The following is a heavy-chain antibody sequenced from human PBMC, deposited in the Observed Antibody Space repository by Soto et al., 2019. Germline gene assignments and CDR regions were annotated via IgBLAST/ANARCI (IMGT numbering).Heavy chain of an antibody. CDR3: ARDKITGRFDY. CDR2: IYYSGST. V-gene: IGHV4-30-4*01. J-gene: IGHJ4*02. CDR1: GGSISSGDYY. D-gene: IGHD2-8*02. Sequence: SEPLSLTCTVSGGSISSGDYYWSWIRQPPGKGLEWIGYIYYSGSTYYNPSLKSRVTISVDTSKNQFSLKLTSVTAADTAVYYCARDKITGRFDYCGQGTLVTVSS.